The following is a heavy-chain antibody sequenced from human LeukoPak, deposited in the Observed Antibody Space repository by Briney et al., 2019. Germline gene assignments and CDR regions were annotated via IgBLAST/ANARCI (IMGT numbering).Heavy chain of an antibody. CDR3: AKEPSARDAFDI. Sequence: GGSLRLSCGASGFTFSSHAMSWGRQAPGKGLGGVSAISGSGGSTYYADSVKGRFTISRDNSKNTLYLQMNSLRAADTAVYYCAKEPSARDAFDIWGQGTIVTVSS. V-gene: IGHV3-23*01. CDR2: ISGSGGST. CDR1: GFTFSSHA. J-gene: IGHJ3*02.